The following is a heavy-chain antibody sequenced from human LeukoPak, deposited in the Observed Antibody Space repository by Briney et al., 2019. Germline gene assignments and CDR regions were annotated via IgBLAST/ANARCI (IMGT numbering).Heavy chain of an antibody. CDR3: ARCMIVVPAASYYYYYGMDV. Sequence: SETLSLTCTVSGGSISSSSYYWGWIRQPPGKGLEWIGSIYYSGSTYYNPSLKSRVTISVDTSKNQFSLKLSSVTAADTAVYYCARCMIVVPAASYYYYYGMDVWGQGTTVIVSS. CDR1: GGSISSSSYY. V-gene: IGHV4-39*01. CDR2: IYYSGST. J-gene: IGHJ6*02. D-gene: IGHD2-2*01.